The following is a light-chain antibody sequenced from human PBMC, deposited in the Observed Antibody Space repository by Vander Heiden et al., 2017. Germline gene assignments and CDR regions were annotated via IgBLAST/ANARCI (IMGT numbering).Light chain of an antibody. CDR2: EVS. V-gene: IGLV2-8*01. Sequence: QSALTQPPSAPASPGQSVTISCTGTSSDVGGYNYVSWYQQHPGKAPKLMIYEVSKRPSGVPDRFSGSKSGNTASLTVSGLQAEDEADYYCSSYAGSTVFGGGTKLTVL. CDR1: SSDVGGYNY. J-gene: IGLJ2*01. CDR3: SSYAGSTV.